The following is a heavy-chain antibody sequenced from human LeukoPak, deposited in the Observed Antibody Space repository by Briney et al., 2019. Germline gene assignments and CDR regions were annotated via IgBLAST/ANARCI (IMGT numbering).Heavy chain of an antibody. Sequence: GGSLRLSCAASGFTFSTYWMAWVRQAPGKGPEWVANIKRDGSEKYYVESVKGRFTISRDNAKNSLFLQMNSLTAEDTSIYCCARDSSGNLDYWGQGALVTVSS. CDR3: ARDSSGNLDY. CDR1: GFTFSTYW. J-gene: IGHJ4*02. D-gene: IGHD1-26*01. V-gene: IGHV3-7*01. CDR2: IKRDGSEK.